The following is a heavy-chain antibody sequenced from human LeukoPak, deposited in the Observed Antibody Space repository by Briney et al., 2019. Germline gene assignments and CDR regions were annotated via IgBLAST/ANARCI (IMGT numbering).Heavy chain of an antibody. D-gene: IGHD3-22*01. CDR3: ATNFGAYYYDTSGYYDF. CDR2: ISGDGNST. Sequence: GGSLRLSCAPSGFTFDDYAMHWVRQAPGKGLEWVSLISGDGNSTYYAGSVKGRFTISRDNSKNSLYLQMNSLRTEDTAFYYCATNFGAYYYDTSGYYDFWGQGTLVTVSS. CDR1: GFTFDDYA. J-gene: IGHJ4*02. V-gene: IGHV3-43*02.